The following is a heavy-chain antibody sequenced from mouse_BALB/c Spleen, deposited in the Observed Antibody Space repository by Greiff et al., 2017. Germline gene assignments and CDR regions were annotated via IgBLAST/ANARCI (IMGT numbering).Heavy chain of an antibody. D-gene: IGHD2-1*01. CDR2: INPYNGAT. V-gene: IGHV1-31*01. CDR1: GYSFTGYY. CDR3: ARGGYGKGDYFDY. J-gene: IGHJ2*01. Sequence: VQLQQSGPELVKPGASVKISCKASGYSFTGYYMHWVKQSHVKSLEWIGRINPYNGATSYNQNFKDKASLTVDKSSSTAYMELHSLTSEDSAVYYCARGGYGKGDYFDYWGQGTTLTVSS.